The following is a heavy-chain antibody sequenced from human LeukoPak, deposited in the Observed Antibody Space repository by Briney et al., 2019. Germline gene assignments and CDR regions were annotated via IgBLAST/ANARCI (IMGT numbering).Heavy chain of an antibody. V-gene: IGHV1-24*01. J-gene: IGHJ4*02. CDR1: GCTFTAHY. D-gene: IGHD5-18*01. CDR2: FDPEDGET. CDR3: ARDGPYSYGYLPFDY. Sequence: ASVKVSCKASGCTFTAHYLHWVRQAPGQGLEWMGGFDPEDGETIYAQKFQGRVTMTTDTSTSTAYMELRSLRSDDTAVYYCARDGPYSYGYLPFDYWGQGTLVTVSS.